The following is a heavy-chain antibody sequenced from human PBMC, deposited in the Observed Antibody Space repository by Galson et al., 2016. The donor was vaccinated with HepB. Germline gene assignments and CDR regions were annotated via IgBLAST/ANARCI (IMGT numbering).Heavy chain of an antibody. Sequence: SLRLSCAASGFTFSDYAMHWVRQAPGKGLEWVSLTWPDGSQKYYADSVKGRFTISGDNSKNTVSLEMNSLRAEDTAIYYCARGDIVSTPGRFFDYWGQGTLVTVSS. CDR1: GFTFSDYA. CDR2: TWPDGSQK. V-gene: IGHV3-33*01. CDR3: ARGDIVSTPGRFFDY. D-gene: IGHD5/OR15-5a*01. J-gene: IGHJ4*02.